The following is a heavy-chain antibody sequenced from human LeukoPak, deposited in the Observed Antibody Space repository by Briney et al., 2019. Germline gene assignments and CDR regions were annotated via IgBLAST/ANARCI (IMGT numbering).Heavy chain of an antibody. V-gene: IGHV3-21*01. Sequence: GGSLRLSCAASGFTFSSYSMNWVRQAPGKGLEWVSSISSSSSYIYYADSVKGRFTISRDNAKNSLYLQMNSLRAEDTAVYYCARGYRSSSIYFDYWGQGTLVTVSS. J-gene: IGHJ4*02. CDR2: ISSSSSYI. CDR1: GFTFSSYS. D-gene: IGHD6-6*01. CDR3: ARGYRSSSIYFDY.